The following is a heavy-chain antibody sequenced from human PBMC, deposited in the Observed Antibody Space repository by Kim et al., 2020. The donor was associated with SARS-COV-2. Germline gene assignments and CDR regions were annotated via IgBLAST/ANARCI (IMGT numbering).Heavy chain of an antibody. J-gene: IGHJ6*02. V-gene: IGHV4-31*02. D-gene: IGHD3-9*01. Sequence: SIKSRVTISVDTSKNQFSRKLSSVTAADTAVYYCARILTGYYKRYGMDVWGQGTTVTVSS. CDR3: ARILTGYYKRYGMDV.